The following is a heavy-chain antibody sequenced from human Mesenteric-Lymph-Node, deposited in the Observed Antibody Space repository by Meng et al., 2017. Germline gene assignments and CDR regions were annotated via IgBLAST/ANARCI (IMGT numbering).Heavy chain of an antibody. CDR2: IYHSGST. Sequence: SETLSLTCTVSGYSISSGYYWGWIRQPPGKGREWIGSIYHSGSTYYNPSLKSRVTISVDTSKNQFSLKLSSVTAADTAVYYCARVTMIVVVTTMWAGYFDYWGQGTLVTVSS. CDR1: GYSISSGYY. CDR3: ARVTMIVVVTTMWAGYFDY. D-gene: IGHD3-22*01. V-gene: IGHV4-38-2*02. J-gene: IGHJ4*02.